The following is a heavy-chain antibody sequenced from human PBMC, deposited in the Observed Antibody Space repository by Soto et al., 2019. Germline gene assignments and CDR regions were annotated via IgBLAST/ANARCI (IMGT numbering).Heavy chain of an antibody. Sequence: GESMKISCEASGYSSAYYFSLYWIGWVRQVPGQGLEWIGVIFPADSDVRYNPSFRGQVTISVDKSVNTVYLQWIGLKVLVTGMYYCVRRINWYYFD. CDR1: GYSSAYYFSLYW. CDR2: IFPADSDV. J-gene: IGHJ4*01. V-gene: IGHV5-51*01. CDR3: VRRINWYYFD.